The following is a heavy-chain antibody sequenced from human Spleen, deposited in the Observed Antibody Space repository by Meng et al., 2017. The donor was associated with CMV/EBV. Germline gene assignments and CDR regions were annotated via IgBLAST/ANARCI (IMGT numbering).Heavy chain of an antibody. J-gene: IGHJ4*02. Sequence: GGSLRLSCAASGFTFSSYAMSWVRQAPGKGLEWVSAISGSGGSTYYADSVKGRFTISRDNSKNTLYLQMNSLRAEDTAVYYCARGYYDSDGYPQLFDYWGQGTLVTVSS. V-gene: IGHV3-23*01. CDR3: ARGYYDSDGYPQLFDY. CDR1: GFTFSSYA. D-gene: IGHD3-22*01. CDR2: ISGSGGST.